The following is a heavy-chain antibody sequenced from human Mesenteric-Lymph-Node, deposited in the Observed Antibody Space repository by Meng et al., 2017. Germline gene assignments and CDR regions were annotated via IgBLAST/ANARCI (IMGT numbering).Heavy chain of an antibody. V-gene: IGHV3-33*08. Sequence: GESLKISCAASGFTFSSYGMHWVRRAPGKGLEWVAVIWYDGSNKYYADSVKGQFTISRDNSKNTLYLQMNSLRAEDTAVYYCARNARWEQWLVPDYWGQGTLVTVSS. CDR3: ARNARWEQWLVPDY. J-gene: IGHJ4*02. CDR2: IWYDGSNK. CDR1: GFTFSSYG. D-gene: IGHD6-19*01.